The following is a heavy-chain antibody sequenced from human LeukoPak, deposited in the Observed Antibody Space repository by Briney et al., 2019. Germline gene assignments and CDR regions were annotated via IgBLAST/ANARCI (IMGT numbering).Heavy chain of an antibody. CDR2: ISYDGSNK. V-gene: IGHV3-30*14. CDR3: VRDSSKFGL. J-gene: IGHJ4*02. Sequence: GRSLRLSCAASGFTFSSYAMHWVRQAPGKGLEWVAFISYDGSNKYYADSVKGRFTISRDNSKNTLYLQMNSLRAEDTAEYYCVRDSSKFGLWGQGTLVTVSS. CDR1: GFTFSSYA. D-gene: IGHD3-10*01.